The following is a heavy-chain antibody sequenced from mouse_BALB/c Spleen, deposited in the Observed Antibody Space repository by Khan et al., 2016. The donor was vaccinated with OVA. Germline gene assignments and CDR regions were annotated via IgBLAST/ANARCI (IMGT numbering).Heavy chain of an antibody. Sequence: EVQLVESGGDLVKPGGSLKLSCAASGFTFSAYSMSWVRQTPDKRLEWVATISSGADYTYYPDGVKGRFTISRDNDKNTLYLQMSSLKSEDKAMYYCASHLTGSFAYWGQGTLVTVSA. D-gene: IGHD4-1*01. CDR1: GFTFSAYS. V-gene: IGHV5-6*01. CDR3: ASHLTGSFAY. J-gene: IGHJ3*01. CDR2: ISSGADYT.